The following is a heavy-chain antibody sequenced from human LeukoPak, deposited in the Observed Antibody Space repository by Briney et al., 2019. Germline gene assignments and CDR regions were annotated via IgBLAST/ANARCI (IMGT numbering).Heavy chain of an antibody. D-gene: IGHD2-2*01. CDR2: INPNSGGT. J-gene: IGHJ4*02. V-gene: IGHV1-2*02. Sequence: ASVRVSCKASGYTFTGYYMHWVRQAPGQGLEWMGWINPNSGGTNYAQKFQGRVTMTRDTSISTAYMELSRLRSDDTAVYYCARGPAGVVPAAVYFDYWGQGTLVTVSS. CDR1: GYTFTGYY. CDR3: ARGPAGVVPAAVYFDY.